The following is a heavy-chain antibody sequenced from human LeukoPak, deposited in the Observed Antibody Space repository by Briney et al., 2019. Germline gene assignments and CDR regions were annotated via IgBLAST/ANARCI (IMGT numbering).Heavy chain of an antibody. CDR3: ARMRLVARHGAFDI. CDR2: INPNSGGT. Sequence: ASVTVSCKASGYTFTGYYMHWVRQAPGQGLEWMGWINPNSGGTNYAQKFQGRVTMTRDTSISTAYMELSRLRSDDTAVYYCARMRLVARHGAFDIWGQGTMVTVSS. CDR1: GYTFTGYY. J-gene: IGHJ3*02. V-gene: IGHV1-2*02. D-gene: IGHD6-19*01.